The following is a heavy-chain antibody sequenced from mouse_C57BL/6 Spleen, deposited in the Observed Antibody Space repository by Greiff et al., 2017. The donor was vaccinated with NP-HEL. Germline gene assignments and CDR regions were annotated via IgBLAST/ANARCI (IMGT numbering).Heavy chain of an antibody. CDR2: INPNYGTT. V-gene: IGHV1-39*01. J-gene: IGHJ3*01. CDR1: GYSFTDYN. CDR3: AREGGTGFAY. D-gene: IGHD4-1*01. Sequence: VQLKESGPELVKPGASVKISCKASGYSFTDYNMNWVKQSNGKSLEWIGVINPNYGTTRYNQKFKGKATLTVDQSSSTAYMQLNSQTSEDSAVYYCAREGGTGFAYWGQGTLVTVSA.